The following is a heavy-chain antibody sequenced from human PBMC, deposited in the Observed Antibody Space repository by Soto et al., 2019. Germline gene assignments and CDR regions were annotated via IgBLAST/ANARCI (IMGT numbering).Heavy chain of an antibody. D-gene: IGHD3-10*01. J-gene: IGHJ2*01. CDR1: GGSISSGGDY. CDR2: IYYSGST. Sequence: QVQLRESGPGLVKPSQTLSLTCTVSGGSISSGGDYWSWIRQHPGKGLEWIGYIYYSGSTYYNPSLKGRVTISVDTSKNQFSLKLSSVTAADTAVYYCARGGSLGYWYFDLWGRGTLVTVSS. V-gene: IGHV4-31*03. CDR3: ARGGSLGYWYFDL.